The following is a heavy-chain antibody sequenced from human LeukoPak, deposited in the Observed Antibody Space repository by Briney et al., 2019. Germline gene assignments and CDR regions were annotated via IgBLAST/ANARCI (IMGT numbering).Heavy chain of an antibody. CDR3: AKALPSSWYFFDY. D-gene: IGHD6-13*01. CDR1: GFTFFSYD. CDR2: ISSSATTK. V-gene: IGHV3-48*03. Sequence: HPGGSLRLSCAASGFTFFSYDMYWVRQAPGKGLEWVSYISSSATTKYYADSVKGRFTISRDNAKSSLYLQTNSLRADDTAVYYCAKALPSSWYFFDYWGQGTLVTVSS. J-gene: IGHJ4*02.